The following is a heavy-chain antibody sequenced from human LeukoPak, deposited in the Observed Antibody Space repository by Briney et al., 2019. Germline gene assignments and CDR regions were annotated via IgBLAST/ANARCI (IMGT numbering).Heavy chain of an antibody. Sequence: GESLRLSCAASGFTVSSKDMNWVRQAPGKGLEWFSVLYSGGRTYYADSVKGRFTISRDNSKNTLYLQMNSLRAEDTAVYYCASLYSYGMDVWGQGTTVTVSS. J-gene: IGHJ6*02. CDR1: GFTVSSKD. V-gene: IGHV3-53*01. CDR3: ASLYSYGMDV. CDR2: LYSGGRT. D-gene: IGHD2-2*02.